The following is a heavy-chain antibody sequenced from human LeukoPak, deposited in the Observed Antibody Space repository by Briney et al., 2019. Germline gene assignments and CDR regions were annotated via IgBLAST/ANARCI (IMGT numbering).Heavy chain of an antibody. CDR3: VREGSGSYYYYYYGMDV. Sequence: ASVKVSCKASGYTFTSYDINWVRQATGQGLEWMGWMNPNSGNTGYAQKFQGRVTMTRNTSISTAYMELSSLRSEDTAVYYCVREGSGSYYYYYYGMDVWGQGTTVTVSS. D-gene: IGHD1-26*01. CDR2: MNPNSGNT. CDR1: GYTFTSYD. J-gene: IGHJ6*02. V-gene: IGHV1-8*01.